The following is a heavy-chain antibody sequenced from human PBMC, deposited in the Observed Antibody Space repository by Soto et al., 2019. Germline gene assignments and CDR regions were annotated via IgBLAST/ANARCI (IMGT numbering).Heavy chain of an antibody. D-gene: IGHD3-3*01. V-gene: IGHV3-30*18. CDR1: GFTFSSYG. CDR2: ISYDGSNK. CDR3: AKDYSVAVYDFWSGYYLDWDYYGMDV. Sequence: PGGSLRLSCAASGFTFSSYGMHWVHQAPGKGLEWVAVISYDGSNKYYADSVKGRFTISRDNSKNTLYLQMNSLRAEDTAVYYCAKDYSVAVYDFWSGYYLDWDYYGMDVWGQGTTVTVYS. J-gene: IGHJ6*02.